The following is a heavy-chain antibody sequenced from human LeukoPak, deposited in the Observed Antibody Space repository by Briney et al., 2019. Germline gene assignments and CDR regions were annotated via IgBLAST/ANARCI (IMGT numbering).Heavy chain of an antibody. V-gene: IGHV4-4*07. J-gene: IGHJ6*03. D-gene: IGHD3-10*01. CDR3: ARGGSDGSGSYYLQSYYYYYYMDV. CDR2: IYTSGST. Sequence: PSETLSLTCTVSGGSISSYYWSWIRQPAGKGLEWIGRIYTSGSTNYNPSLKSRVTMSVDTSKNQFSLKLSSVTAADTAVYYCARGGSDGSGSYYLQSYYYYYYMDVWGKGTTVTISS. CDR1: GGSISSYY.